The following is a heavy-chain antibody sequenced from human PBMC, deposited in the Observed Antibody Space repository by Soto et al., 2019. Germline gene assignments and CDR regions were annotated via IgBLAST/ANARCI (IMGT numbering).Heavy chain of an antibody. Sequence: GALRLSCAASGFTFSSYAMSWVRQAPGKGLEWVSAISGNGGRTYYADSVKGRFTISRDNSKNTLYVQMNSLRAEDTAVYYCASYNSGWYYEHWGQGTQVTVSS. V-gene: IGHV3-23*01. D-gene: IGHD6-19*01. J-gene: IGHJ4*02. CDR2: ISGNGGRT. CDR3: ASYNSGWYYEH. CDR1: GFTFSSYA.